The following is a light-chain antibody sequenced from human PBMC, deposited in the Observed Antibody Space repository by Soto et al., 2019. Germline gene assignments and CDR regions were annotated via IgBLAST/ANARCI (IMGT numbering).Light chain of an antibody. CDR1: QSVSSN. CDR2: GAS. Sequence: EIVMTQSPATLSVSPGERATLSCRASQSVSSNLAGYQQKPGQAPRLLIYGASTRATGIPARFSGSGSGTEFTLTISSLQSEEFAVYYCQQYNNWPRTFGQGTNVELK. J-gene: IGKJ1*01. V-gene: IGKV3-15*01. CDR3: QQYNNWPRT.